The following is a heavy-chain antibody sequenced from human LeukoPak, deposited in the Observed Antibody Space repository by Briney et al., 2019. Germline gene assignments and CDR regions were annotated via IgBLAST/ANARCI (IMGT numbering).Heavy chain of an antibody. J-gene: IGHJ6*02. D-gene: IGHD3-22*01. V-gene: IGHV3-23*01. CDR1: GFTFSSYA. Sequence: GGSLRLSCAASGFTFSSYAMSWVRQAPGKGLEWVSAISGSGGSTYYADSVKGRFTISRDNSKNTLYLQMNSLRAEDTVVYYCAKDLSVGYYYDSSGPRGGYYYYGMDVWGQGTLVTVSS. CDR2: ISGSGGST. CDR3: AKDLSVGYYYDSSGPRGGYYYYGMDV.